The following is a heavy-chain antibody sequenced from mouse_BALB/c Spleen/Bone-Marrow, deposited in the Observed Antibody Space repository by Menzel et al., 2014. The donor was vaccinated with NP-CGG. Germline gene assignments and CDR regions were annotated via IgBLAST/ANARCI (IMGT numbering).Heavy chain of an antibody. Sequence: VKLMESGAELVKPGAPVKLSCKASGHTFTSYWMNWVKQRPGQGLEWIGRIDPSNSETHYNQKFKDKATLTVDKSSSTAYIQHSSLTSEDSAVYYGARALGDGYYDGMDYWGQGTSVTVSS. D-gene: IGHD2-3*01. CDR1: GHTFTSYW. V-gene: IGHV1-69*02. CDR3: ARALGDGYYDGMDY. J-gene: IGHJ4*01. CDR2: IDPSNSET.